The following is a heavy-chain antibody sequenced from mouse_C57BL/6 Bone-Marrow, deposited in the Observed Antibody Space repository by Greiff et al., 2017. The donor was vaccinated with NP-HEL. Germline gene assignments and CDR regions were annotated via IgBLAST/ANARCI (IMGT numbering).Heavy chain of an antibody. CDR3: ARRGELGKVDY. CDR1: GYTFTSYW. CDR2: IYPSDSET. V-gene: IGHV1-61*01. D-gene: IGHD4-1*01. Sequence: VQLQQPGAELVRPGSSVKLSCKASGYTFTSYWMDWVKQRPGQGLEWIGNIYPSDSETHYNQKFKDKATLTVDKSSRTAYMQLSSLTSEDSAVYYCARRGELGKVDYWGQGTTLTVSS. J-gene: IGHJ2*01.